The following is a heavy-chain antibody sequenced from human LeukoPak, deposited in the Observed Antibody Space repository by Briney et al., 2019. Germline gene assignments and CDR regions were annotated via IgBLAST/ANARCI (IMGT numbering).Heavy chain of an antibody. D-gene: IGHD2-2*01. Sequence: GGSLRLSCAASGFIFSDHYMDWVRQAPGKGLEWVGRSRIKADNYITQYAASVRDRFTISRDESKSWLYLQMDSLKIEDTAIYYCARGYHSFDFWGQGTMVTVSS. CDR1: GFIFSDHY. J-gene: IGHJ3*01. CDR3: ARGYHSFDF. V-gene: IGHV3-72*01. CDR2: SRIKADNYIT.